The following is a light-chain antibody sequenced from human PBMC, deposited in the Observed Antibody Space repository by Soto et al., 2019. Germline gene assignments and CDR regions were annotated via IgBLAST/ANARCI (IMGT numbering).Light chain of an antibody. Sequence: SYELNQPPSVSVAPGQTARITCGTSSFGTITVHWYQQRPGQAPVVVVDDDTDRPSGIPERFSGSKSGNTATLTISRVEAGDEADYYCQVWDSRRDHVVFVGGTKLTVL. CDR1: SFGTIT. V-gene: IGLV3-21*02. CDR2: DDT. CDR3: QVWDSRRDHVV. J-gene: IGLJ3*02.